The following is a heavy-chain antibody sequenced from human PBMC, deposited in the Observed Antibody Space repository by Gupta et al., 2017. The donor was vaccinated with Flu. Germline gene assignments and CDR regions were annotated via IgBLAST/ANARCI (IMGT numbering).Heavy chain of an antibody. J-gene: IGHJ4*02. D-gene: IGHD5-24*01. Sequence: EVQLVESGGGLVQPGVYLRLSCADSGFTFSDYRMEWVRQAPGKGLEWVVNIKEVGSVKNYVAAWKGRFAISRDNARNSVYLQMNSLRADDTAVYYCARNRGWQQFDYWGQGALVTVSS. CDR2: IKEVGSVK. CDR3: ARNRGWQQFDY. CDR1: GFTFSDYR. V-gene: IGHV3-7*01.